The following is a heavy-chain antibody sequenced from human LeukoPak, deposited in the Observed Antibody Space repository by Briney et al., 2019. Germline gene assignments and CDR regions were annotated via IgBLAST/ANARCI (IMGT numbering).Heavy chain of an antibody. D-gene: IGHD3-10*01. CDR3: AIVGGGAFDI. V-gene: IGHV3-20*04. CDR1: GFTFYDYG. J-gene: IGHJ3*02. Sequence: PGGALRLSCAASGFTFYDYGMSWVRQAPGKGLEWVSGINWTGGRTVYADSVKGGFTISRDNAKNSLYLQMNSLRAEDTALYYCAIVGGGAFDIWGQGTMVTVSS. CDR2: INWTGGRT.